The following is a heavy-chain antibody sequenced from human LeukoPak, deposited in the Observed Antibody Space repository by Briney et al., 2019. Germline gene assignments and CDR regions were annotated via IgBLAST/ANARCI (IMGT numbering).Heavy chain of an antibody. CDR2: ICPDDSDT. J-gene: IGHJ3*02. V-gene: IGHV5-51*01. CDR3: ARICLRAFDI. D-gene: IGHD5/OR15-5a*01. CDR1: GYSFTNYW. Sequence: GESLKISCKGSGYSFTNYWIAWVRQMPGKGLEWMGIICPDDSDTRYSPSFQGQVTISADKSISTAYLQWSSLKASDTAMYYCARICLRAFDIWGQGTMVTVSS.